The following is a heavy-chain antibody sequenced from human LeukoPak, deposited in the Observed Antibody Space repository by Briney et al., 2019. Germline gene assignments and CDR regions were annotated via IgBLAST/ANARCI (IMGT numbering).Heavy chain of an antibody. V-gene: IGHV1-69*06. Sequence: SVKVSCKASGGTFSSYAISWVRQAPGQGLEWMGGIIPIFGTANYAQKFQGRVTITADKSTSTAYMELSSLRSEDTAVYYCVRALAAAGTFYGLYYFDYWGQGTLVTVSS. J-gene: IGHJ4*02. CDR3: VRALAAAGTFYGLYYFDY. D-gene: IGHD6-13*01. CDR1: GGTFSSYA. CDR2: IIPIFGTA.